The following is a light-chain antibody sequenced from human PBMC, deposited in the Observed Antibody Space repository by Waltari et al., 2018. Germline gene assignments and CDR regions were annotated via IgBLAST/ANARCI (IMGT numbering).Light chain of an antibody. CDR3: QHYTGDSWT. CDR2: GAS. Sequence: EIVLTQSPGTLSLSPGERATLSCRASQSVSSSYLAWYQQKPGQAPRLLIYGASSRATGIPDRFSGSGSGTDFTLTISRLEPEDFATYYCQHYTGDSWTFGQGTKVEIK. J-gene: IGKJ1*01. CDR1: QSVSSSY. V-gene: IGKV3-20*01.